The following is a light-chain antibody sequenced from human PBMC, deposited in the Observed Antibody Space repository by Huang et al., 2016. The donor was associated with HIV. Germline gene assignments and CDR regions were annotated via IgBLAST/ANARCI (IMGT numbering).Light chain of an antibody. Sequence: EIVLTQSPATLSLSPGGRATISCRASQSVGVYLAWYQQKPGQAPRLLIFEASTSATGIPDRFSGSGSGTDFTLTIDSLQPDDFAIYYCQQRTKWPPVLTFGGGTRVEIK. V-gene: IGKV3-11*01. J-gene: IGKJ4*01. CDR1: QSVGVY. CDR2: EAS. CDR3: QQRTKWPPVLT.